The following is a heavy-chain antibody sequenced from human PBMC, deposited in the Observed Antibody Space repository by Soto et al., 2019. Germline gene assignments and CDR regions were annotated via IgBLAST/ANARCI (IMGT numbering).Heavy chain of an antibody. D-gene: IGHD3-10*01. CDR3: ARGRASGSYYLRDY. Sequence: ASVKVSCKASGDTFTTYDINWVRQATGHGLEWMGWINPNSGNIGYAQRFRGRVTMTRDTAIRTAYMEVSSLRSDDTAVYYCARGRASGSYYLRDYWGRGTLCAAAS. CDR1: GDTFTTYD. V-gene: IGHV1-8*01. CDR2: INPNSGNI. J-gene: IGHJ4*02.